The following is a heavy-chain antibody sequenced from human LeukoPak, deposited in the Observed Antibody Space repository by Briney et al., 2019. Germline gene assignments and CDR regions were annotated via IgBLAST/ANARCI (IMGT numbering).Heavy chain of an antibody. Sequence: ASVKVSCKASGYTFTGYYMHWVRQAPGQGLEWMGWINPNSGGTNYAQKFQGRVTMTRDTSISTAYMELSRLRSDDTAVYYYARDEREYYDSSGYLVSLNYWGQGTLVTVSS. CDR1: GYTFTGYY. CDR3: ARDEREYYDSSGYLVSLNY. CDR2: INPNSGGT. J-gene: IGHJ4*02. V-gene: IGHV1-2*02. D-gene: IGHD3-22*01.